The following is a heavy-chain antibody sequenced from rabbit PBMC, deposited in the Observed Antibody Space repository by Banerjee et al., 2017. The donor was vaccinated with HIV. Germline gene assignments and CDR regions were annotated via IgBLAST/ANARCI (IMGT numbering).Heavy chain of an antibody. CDR1: GFDSSTFG. D-gene: IGHD4-1*01. CDR2: IDPTVDST. CDR3: ARYISGWDYFDL. V-gene: IGHV1S47*01. Sequence: ELVESGGGLVQPGGSLKLSCKASGFDSSTFGVSWVRQAPGKGLEWIGYIDPTVDSTYYASWVNGRFTISSHNAQNTLYLQLTSLTGADTATYFCARYISGWDYFDLWGPGTLVTVS. J-gene: IGHJ4*01.